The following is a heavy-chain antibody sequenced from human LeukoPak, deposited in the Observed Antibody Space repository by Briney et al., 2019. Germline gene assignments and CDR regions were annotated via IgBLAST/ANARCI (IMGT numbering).Heavy chain of an antibody. CDR1: GGSISSYY. V-gene: IGHV4-59*12. D-gene: IGHD1-26*01. J-gene: IGHJ4*02. CDR2: IYYSGST. Sequence: PSETLSLTCTVSGGSISSYYWSWIRQPPGKGLEWIGYIYYSGSTNYNPSLKSRVTISVDTSKNQFSLKLSSVTAADTAVYYCARDTAAYRGSFDYWGQGTLVTVSS. CDR3: ARDTAAYRGSFDY.